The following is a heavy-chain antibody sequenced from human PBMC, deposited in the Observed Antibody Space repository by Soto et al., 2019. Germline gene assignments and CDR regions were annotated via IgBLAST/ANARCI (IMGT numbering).Heavy chain of an antibody. D-gene: IGHD3-22*01. CDR2: IHDSGNT. J-gene: IGHJ4*02. CDR3: ARASRGLGPRY. V-gene: IGHV4-31*03. Sequence: KASETLSLTCSVSGESITSGGYYWSWIRQHPGKGLEWIGYIHDSGNTYYSSSLKSRVVISVETSKNQFSLKLSSVTAADTAVYYCARASRGLGPRYWGQGTLVTVSS. CDR1: GESITSGGYY.